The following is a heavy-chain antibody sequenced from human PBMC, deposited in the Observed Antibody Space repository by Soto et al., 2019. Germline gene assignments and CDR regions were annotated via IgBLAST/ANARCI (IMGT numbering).Heavy chain of an antibody. D-gene: IGHD4-17*01. J-gene: IGHJ5*02. V-gene: IGHV2-5*02. CDR3: AHRSAADYVRWFDP. CDR2: IYWDDNK. CDR1: GFSLSTSAVG. Sequence: QITLKESSPTLVKPTQTLTLTCTFSGFSLSTSAVGVGWIRQPPGKALEWLAVIYWDDNKYYRPSLKSRLTITKDTSKNQVVLTMTNMDPVDTGTYFCAHRSAADYVRWFDPWGQGTLVTVSS.